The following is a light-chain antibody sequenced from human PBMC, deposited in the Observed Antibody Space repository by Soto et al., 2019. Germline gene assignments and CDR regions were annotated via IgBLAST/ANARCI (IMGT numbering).Light chain of an antibody. J-gene: IGKJ1*01. CDR1: QSVNSN. CDR3: QQYNNWPPGT. V-gene: IGKV3-15*01. Sequence: EILLTQSPATLSVSPGERVTLSCRASQSVNSNLAWYQQKPGQAPRLLIYGASTRATGIPARFSGSGSGTEFTLTISSLQSEDFVIYYCQQYNNWPPGTFGQGTKVEIK. CDR2: GAS.